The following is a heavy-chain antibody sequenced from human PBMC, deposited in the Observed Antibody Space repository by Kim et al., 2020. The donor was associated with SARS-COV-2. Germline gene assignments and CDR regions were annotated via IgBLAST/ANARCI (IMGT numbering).Heavy chain of an antibody. J-gene: IGHJ4*02. Sequence: GGSLRLSCAASGLPFEIYWMAWVRQAPGKGPEWVAYIRYDGHEIYYGDSVKGRFTISRDNAKNSLYLQMNNLRVEDTAIYYCARDWGDDWGKGTGHRLL. V-gene: IGHV3-7*01. CDR1: GLPFEIYW. D-gene: IGHD3-16*01. CDR3: ARDWGDD. CDR2: IRYDGHEI.